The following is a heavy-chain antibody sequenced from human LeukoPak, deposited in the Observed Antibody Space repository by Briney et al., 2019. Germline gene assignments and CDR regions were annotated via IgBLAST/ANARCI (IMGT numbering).Heavy chain of an antibody. CDR2: FDPEDGET. CDR3: ATPERYSNSWYLVY. Sequence: ASVKVSCKVSGYTLTELSMHWVRQAPGKGLEWMGGFDPEDGETIYAQKFQGRVTMTEDTSTDTAYVELSSLRSEDTAVYYCATPERYSNSWYLVYWGQGTLVTVSS. CDR1: GYTLTELS. D-gene: IGHD6-13*01. J-gene: IGHJ4*02. V-gene: IGHV1-24*01.